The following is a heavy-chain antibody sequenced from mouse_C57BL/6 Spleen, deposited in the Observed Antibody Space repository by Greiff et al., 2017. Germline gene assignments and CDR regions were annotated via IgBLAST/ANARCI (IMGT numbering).Heavy chain of an antibody. CDR3: ARNYGSSPWYFDV. J-gene: IGHJ1*03. CDR2: INPSTGGT. D-gene: IGHD1-1*01. Sequence: VQLQQSGPELVKPGASVKISCKASGYSFTGYYMNWVKQSPEKSLEWIGEINPSTGGTTYNQKFKAKATLTVDKSSSTAYMQLKSLTSEDSAVYYGARNYGSSPWYFDVWGTGTTDTVSS. CDR1: GYSFTGYY. V-gene: IGHV1-42*01.